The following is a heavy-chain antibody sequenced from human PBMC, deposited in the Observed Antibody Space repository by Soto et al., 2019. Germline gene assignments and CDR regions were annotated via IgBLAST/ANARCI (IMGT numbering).Heavy chain of an antibody. CDR3: TRDAKYYDIMTGYFVNDY. V-gene: IGHV1-18*01. J-gene: IGHJ4*02. CDR2: ISTDNGST. CDR1: GYTFSNFG. Sequence: QVQLVQSGGEVKKPGASVKVSCKASGYTFSNFGISWVRQAPGQGLEWMGWISTDNGSTKYAQNLQGRVTMTTGTTTSTAYMELRSLRSDDTAVYYCTRDAKYYDIMTGYFVNDYWGQGTLVTVSS. D-gene: IGHD3-9*01.